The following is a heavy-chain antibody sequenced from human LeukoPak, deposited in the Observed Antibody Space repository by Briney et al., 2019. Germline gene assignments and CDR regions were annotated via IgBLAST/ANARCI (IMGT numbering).Heavy chain of an antibody. CDR3: ARLSGYSSGWYLAP. CDR2: VSGTGGDT. J-gene: IGHJ5*02. D-gene: IGHD6-19*01. V-gene: IGHV3-23*01. CDR1: GITLSNYA. Sequence: PGGSLRLACAASGITLSNYAMTWVRQAPGKGLDWVSTVSGTGGDTYYADSVKGRFTISRDNSKNALYLQMNSLRAEDTAVYYCARLSGYSSGWYLAPWGQGTLVTVSS.